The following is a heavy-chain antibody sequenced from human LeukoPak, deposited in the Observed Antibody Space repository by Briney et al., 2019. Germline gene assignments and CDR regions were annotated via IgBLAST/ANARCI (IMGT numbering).Heavy chain of an antibody. Sequence: SETLSLTCAVYSGSFSGYYWSWIRQPPGKGLEWIGEINHSGSTNYNPSLKRRVTISLDTSKNQFSLKLTSVTAADTAVYYCARGGAPNSGRYCFLDYWGQGTLVTVSS. J-gene: IGHJ4*02. CDR3: ARGGAPNSGRYCFLDY. D-gene: IGHD1-26*01. CDR2: INHSGST. V-gene: IGHV4-34*01. CDR1: SGSFSGYY.